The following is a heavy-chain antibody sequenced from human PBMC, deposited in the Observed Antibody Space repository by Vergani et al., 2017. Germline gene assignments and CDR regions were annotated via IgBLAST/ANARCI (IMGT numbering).Heavy chain of an antibody. V-gene: IGHV3-23*01. Sequence: EVQLLESGGGLVQPGGSLRLSCAASGFTFSSYAMSWVRQAPGKGLEWVSAISGSGGSTYYADSVKGRFTISRDNSKNTLYLQMNSLRAEDTAVYYWAKGGRGGKLVPDSDWGQGTLVTVSS. CDR2: ISGSGGST. CDR1: GFTFSSYA. J-gene: IGHJ4*02. D-gene: IGHD6-6*01. CDR3: AKGGRGGKLVPDSD.